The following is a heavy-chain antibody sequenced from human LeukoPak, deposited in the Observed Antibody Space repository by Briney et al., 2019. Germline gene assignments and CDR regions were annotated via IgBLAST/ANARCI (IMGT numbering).Heavy chain of an antibody. D-gene: IGHD2-2*01. CDR3: ARVLSLYQLLTVDY. CDR2: INPNSGGT. CDR1: GYTFTGYY. V-gene: IGHV1-2*02. Sequence: GASVKVSCEASGYTFTGYYMHWVRQAPGQGLEWMGWINPNSGGTNYAQKFQGRVTMTRDTSISTAYMELSRLRSDDTAVYYCARVLSLYQLLTVDYWGQGTLVTVSS. J-gene: IGHJ4*02.